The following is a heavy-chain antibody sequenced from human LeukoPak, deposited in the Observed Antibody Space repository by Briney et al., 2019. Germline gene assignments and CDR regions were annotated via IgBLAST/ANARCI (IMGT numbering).Heavy chain of an antibody. J-gene: IGHJ4*02. CDR3: ARLLYSSSWAAGGY. Sequence: PSETLSLTCSVSGGSISSSSYYWGCIRQSPGKGLEWIGAIYYTGISYYNPSLKSRVTISVDTSKNQFSLKLSSVTAADTAVYYCARLLYSSSWAAGGYWGQGTLVTVSS. CDR2: IYYTGIS. CDR1: GGSISSSSYY. V-gene: IGHV4-39*01. D-gene: IGHD6-13*01.